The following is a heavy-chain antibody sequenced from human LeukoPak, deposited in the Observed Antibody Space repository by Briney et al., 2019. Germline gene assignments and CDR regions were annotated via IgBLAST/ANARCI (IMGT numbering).Heavy chain of an antibody. CDR3: AKDLAAADPYNWFDP. V-gene: IGHV4-4*07. CDR2: IYTSGST. J-gene: IGHJ5*02. D-gene: IGHD6-13*01. Sequence: SETLSLTCTVSGGSISSYYWSWIRQPAGKGLEWIGRIYTSGSTNYNPSLKSRVTMSVDTSKNQFSLKLSSVTAADTAVYYCAKDLAAADPYNWFDPWGQGTLVTVSS. CDR1: GGSISSYY.